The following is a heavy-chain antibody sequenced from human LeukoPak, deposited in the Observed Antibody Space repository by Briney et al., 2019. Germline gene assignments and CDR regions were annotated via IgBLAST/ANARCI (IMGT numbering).Heavy chain of an antibody. CDR2: ISGSGKT. Sequence: TGGSLRLSCAASGFSFSRHAMSWVRQAPGQGLEWVSAISGSGKTYYPDSVKGRFTISRDNSKNTLFLQMNGLRAEDTAVYYCAKERDAKGYFDYWGQGTLVTVSS. CDR3: AKERDAKGYFDY. J-gene: IGHJ4*02. V-gene: IGHV3-23*01. CDR1: GFSFSRHA.